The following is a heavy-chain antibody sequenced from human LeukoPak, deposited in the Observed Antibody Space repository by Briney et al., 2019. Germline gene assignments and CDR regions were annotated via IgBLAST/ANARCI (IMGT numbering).Heavy chain of an antibody. Sequence: PGGSLRLSCAASGFIFSSYAMHWVRQAPGKGLEWVAVISYDGNNKNYADSVKGRFTISRDNSKNTLYLQMNSLRADDTAVYYCAKHLGYSSSHTDYWGQGTLVTVSS. CDR2: ISYDGNNK. CDR3: AKHLGYSSSHTDY. CDR1: GFIFSSYA. D-gene: IGHD5-18*01. V-gene: IGHV3-30-3*02. J-gene: IGHJ4*02.